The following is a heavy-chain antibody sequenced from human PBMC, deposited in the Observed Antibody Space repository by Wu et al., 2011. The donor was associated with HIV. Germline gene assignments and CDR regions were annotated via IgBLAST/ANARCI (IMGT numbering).Heavy chain of an antibody. Sequence: QVQLVQSGAEVKKPGSSVKVSCTASGGAFSSYAISWVRQAPGQGLEWMGGIIPMFGTANYAQKFQGRVTISTDELTKTAYMELSSLRSEDTAVYYCARPRDDIVGAPFDIWGQGTMVTVSS. J-gene: IGHJ3*02. CDR3: ARPRDDIVGAPFDI. D-gene: IGHD1-26*01. V-gene: IGHV1-69*05. CDR1: GGAFSSYA. CDR2: IIPMFGTA.